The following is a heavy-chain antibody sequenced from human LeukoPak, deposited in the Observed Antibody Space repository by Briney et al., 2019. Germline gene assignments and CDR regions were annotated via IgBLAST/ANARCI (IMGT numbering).Heavy chain of an antibody. V-gene: IGHV1-69*04. CDR1: GGTFSSYA. Sequence: SSVKVSCKASGGTFSSYAISWVRQAPGQGLEWMGRIIPILGIANYAQKFQGRVTITADKSTSTAYMELSSLRSEDTAVYYCAGGRGQYYGMDVWGQGTTVTVSS. CDR3: AGGRGQYYGMDV. CDR2: IIPILGIA. D-gene: IGHD2-15*01. J-gene: IGHJ6*02.